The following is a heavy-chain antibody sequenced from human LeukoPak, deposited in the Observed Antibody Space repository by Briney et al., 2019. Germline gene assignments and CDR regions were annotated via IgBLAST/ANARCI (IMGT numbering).Heavy chain of an antibody. V-gene: IGHV3-23*01. J-gene: IGHJ4*02. D-gene: IGHD3-22*01. CDR2: ISGSGGST. CDR1: GFTFSSYA. CDR3: AKDKEYYYDSSGWFDY. Sequence: GGSLRLSCAASGFTFSSYAMSWVRQAPGKGLEWVSAISGSGGSTYYADSVKGRFTISRDNSKNTLYLQMNSLRAEDTAVYYCAKDKEYYYDSSGWFDYWGQGTLVTVSS.